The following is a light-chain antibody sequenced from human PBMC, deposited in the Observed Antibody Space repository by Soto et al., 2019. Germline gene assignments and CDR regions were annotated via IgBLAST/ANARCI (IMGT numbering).Light chain of an antibody. V-gene: IGKV3-20*01. Sequence: EIVLTQSPGTLSLSPGERATLSCRASQSVSSSYLAWYQQKPGQAPRLLIYGASSRATGIPGRFCGSWSGTDFTLTISRLEPEDLAVYYCQQYGRSPFTFGPGTKVDIK. CDR2: GAS. CDR3: QQYGRSPFT. CDR1: QSVSSSY. J-gene: IGKJ3*01.